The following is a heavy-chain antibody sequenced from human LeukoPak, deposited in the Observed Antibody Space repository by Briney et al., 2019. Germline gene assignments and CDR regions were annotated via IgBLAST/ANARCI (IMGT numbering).Heavy chain of an antibody. Sequence: VASVKVSCKASGGTFSSYAISWVRQAPGQGLEWMGRIIPILGIANYAQKFQGRVTIAADKSTSTAYMELSSLRSEDTAVYYCARLDAFDIWGQGTMVTVSS. CDR2: IIPILGIA. CDR1: GGTFSSYA. V-gene: IGHV1-69*04. CDR3: ARLDAFDI. J-gene: IGHJ3*02.